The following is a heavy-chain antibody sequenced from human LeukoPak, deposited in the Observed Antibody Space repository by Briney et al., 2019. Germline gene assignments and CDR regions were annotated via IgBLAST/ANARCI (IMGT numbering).Heavy chain of an antibody. CDR2: ISSSSSYI. CDR3: ARDRWAAGKLIVTGANWFDP. D-gene: IGHD6-13*01. Sequence: GGSLRLSCAASGFTFSNYGMNWVRQAPGKGLEWVSSISSSSSYIYYADSVKGRFTISRDNAKNSLYLQMNSLRAEDTAVYYCARDRWAAGKLIVTGANWFDPWGQGTLVTVSS. V-gene: IGHV3-21*01. J-gene: IGHJ5*02. CDR1: GFTFSNYG.